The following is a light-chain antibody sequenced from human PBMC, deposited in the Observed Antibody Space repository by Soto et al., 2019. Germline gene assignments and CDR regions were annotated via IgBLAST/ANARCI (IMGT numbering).Light chain of an antibody. Sequence: ENVLTQSPGTLPLSPGERATLSCRASQTVSSYLTWYQQRPGQAPRLLIYGASKRATGIPDRFSGSGSGTDFTLTISRLEPEDFALYYCQQYGTSPITFGQGTRLEIK. CDR1: QTVSSY. CDR2: GAS. J-gene: IGKJ5*01. CDR3: QQYGTSPIT. V-gene: IGKV3-20*01.